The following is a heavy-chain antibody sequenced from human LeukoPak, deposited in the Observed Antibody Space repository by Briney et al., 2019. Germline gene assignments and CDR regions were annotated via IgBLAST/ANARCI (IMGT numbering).Heavy chain of an antibody. CDR3: VKDRHTSGWPNWLDP. J-gene: IGHJ5*02. Sequence: PGGSLRLSCAASGFTFSSYAMSWVRQAPGKGLEWVSAISGSGGSTYYADSVKGRFTVSRDNSKNTLTLQMNSLRAEDTAVYYCVKDRHTSGWPNWLDPWGQGTLVTVFS. CDR2: ISGSGGST. CDR1: GFTFSSYA. V-gene: IGHV3-23*01. D-gene: IGHD6-19*01.